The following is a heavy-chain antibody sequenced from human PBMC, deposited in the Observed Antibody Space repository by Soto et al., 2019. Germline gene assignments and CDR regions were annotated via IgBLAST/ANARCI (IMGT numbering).Heavy chain of an antibody. CDR2: IFTRNSET. D-gene: IGHD3-10*01. Sequence: GESLKISCKGPGHLFNNHWIGWVRQTPGKGLEWMGLIFTRNSETKTSPSFQGHVSFSVDNSINTVYLQWTSLKTTDTGIYFCARGYFDSGHGYDLWGQGTLVTVSS. CDR3: ARGYFDSGHGYDL. J-gene: IGHJ5*02. CDR1: GHLFNNHW. V-gene: IGHV5-51*01.